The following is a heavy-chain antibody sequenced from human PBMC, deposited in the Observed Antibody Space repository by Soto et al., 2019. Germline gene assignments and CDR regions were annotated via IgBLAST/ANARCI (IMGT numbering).Heavy chain of an antibody. CDR1: GGTFSSYA. J-gene: IGHJ6*02. D-gene: IGHD2-2*02. CDR2: IIPIFGTA. CDR3: AGYCSSTSCYTFYYGMDV. V-gene: IGHV1-69*13. Sequence: ASVKVSCKASGGTFSSYAISWVRQAPGQGLEWMGGIIPIFGTANYAQKFQGRVTITADESTSTAYMELSSLRSEDTAVYYCAGYCSSTSCYTFYYGMDVWGQGTTVTVSS.